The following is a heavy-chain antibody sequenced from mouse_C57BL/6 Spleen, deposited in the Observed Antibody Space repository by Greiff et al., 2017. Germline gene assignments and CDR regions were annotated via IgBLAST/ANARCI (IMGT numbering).Heavy chain of an antibody. CDR3: ARHEYGNYYYAMDY. V-gene: IGHV2-6-1*01. Sequence: VQVVESGPGLVAPSQSLSITCTVSGFSLTSYGVHWVRQPPGKGLEWLVVIWSDGSTTSNSALKSRLSISKDNSKSQVFLKMNSLQTDDTAMYYCARHEYGNYYYAMDYWGQGTSVTVSS. CDR1: GFSLTSYG. CDR2: IWSDGST. J-gene: IGHJ4*01. D-gene: IGHD2-10*02.